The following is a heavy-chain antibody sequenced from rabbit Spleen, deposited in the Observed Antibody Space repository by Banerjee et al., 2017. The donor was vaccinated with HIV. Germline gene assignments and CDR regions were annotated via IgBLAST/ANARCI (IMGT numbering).Heavy chain of an antibody. D-gene: IGHD2-1*01. CDR3: VRDIGYDDYSEKGYFNL. V-gene: IGHV1S40*01. J-gene: IGHJ4*01. Sequence: SWVRQTPGKGLEWIGYIEPIFGRTYYASRAKGRFTISRTSSTTVTLRMTSLTAADTATYFCVRDIGYDDYSEKGYFNLWGQGTLVTVS. CDR2: IEPIFGRT.